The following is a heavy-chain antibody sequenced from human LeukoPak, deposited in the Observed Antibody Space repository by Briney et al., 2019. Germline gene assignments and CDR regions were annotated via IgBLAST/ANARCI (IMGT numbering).Heavy chain of an antibody. Sequence: PSETLSLTCTVSGGSVSSGSYYWSWIRQPPGKGLEWIGYISYSGGVSYSPSLKPPVTISLDTSKNQVSLKLSSVTAADTAIYYCVRVHYSSGSLSSWFDPWGRGILVTVSS. V-gene: IGHV4-61*01. CDR3: VRVHYSSGSLSSWFDP. CDR1: GGSVSSGSYY. D-gene: IGHD3-10*01. J-gene: IGHJ5*02. CDR2: ISYSGGV.